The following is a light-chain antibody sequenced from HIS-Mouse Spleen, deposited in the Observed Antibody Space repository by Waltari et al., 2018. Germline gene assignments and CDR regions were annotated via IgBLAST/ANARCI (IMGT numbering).Light chain of an antibody. J-gene: IGKJ4*01. Sequence: EIVLTQSPATLSLSPGERATLSCRASQSVSSYLAWYQQKPGQAPRLLIYDASNRATGIPARFSVSVSGTDFTLTISSLEPEDFAVYYCQQRSNWPLTFGGGTKVEIK. CDR1: QSVSSY. CDR2: DAS. V-gene: IGKV3-11*01. CDR3: QQRSNWPLT.